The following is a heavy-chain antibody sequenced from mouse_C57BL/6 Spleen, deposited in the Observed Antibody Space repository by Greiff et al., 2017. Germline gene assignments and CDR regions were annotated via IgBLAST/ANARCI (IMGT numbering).Heavy chain of an antibody. Sequence: QVQLQQPGAELVRPGASVKMSCKASGYTFTSYWITWVKQRPGQGLEWIGDIYPGSGSTNYNEKFKSKATLTVDTSSSTAYMQLSSLTSEDSAVYYGAILMVTTDRGYYFDYWGQGTTLTVSS. J-gene: IGHJ2*01. V-gene: IGHV1-55*01. CDR1: GYTFTSYW. D-gene: IGHD2-2*01. CDR2: IYPGSGST. CDR3: AILMVTTDRGYYFDY.